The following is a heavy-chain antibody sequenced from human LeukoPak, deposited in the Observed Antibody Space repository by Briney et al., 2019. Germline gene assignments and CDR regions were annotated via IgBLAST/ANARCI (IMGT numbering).Heavy chain of an antibody. CDR2: ICDTGNT. V-gene: IGHV4-39*01. Sequence: SETLSLTCTLSGDSIRSSGFCWGWIRQPPGKGLECVGVICDTGNTYYNPSLKSRVTISVDTSKNQFSLRVTSVTAADTALYYCARHKSGIDWFDPWGQGTLVTVSS. CDR3: ARHKSGIDWFDP. D-gene: IGHD1-14*01. J-gene: IGHJ5*02. CDR1: GDSIRSSGFC.